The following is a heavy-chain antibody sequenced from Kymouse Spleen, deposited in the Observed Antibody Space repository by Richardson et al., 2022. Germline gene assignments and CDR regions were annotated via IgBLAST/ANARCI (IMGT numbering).Heavy chain of an antibody. CDR2: INHSGST. CDR1: GGSFSGYY. J-gene: IGHJ3*02. CDR3: ARASIAAAGHDAFDI. V-gene: IGHV4-34*01. D-gene: IGHD6-13*01. Sequence: QVQLQQWGAGLLKPSETLSLTCAVYGGSFSGYYWSWIRQPPGKGLEWIGEINHSGSTNYNPSLKSRVTISVDTSKNQFSLKLSSVTAADTAVYYCARASIAAAGHDAFDIWGQGTMVTVSS.